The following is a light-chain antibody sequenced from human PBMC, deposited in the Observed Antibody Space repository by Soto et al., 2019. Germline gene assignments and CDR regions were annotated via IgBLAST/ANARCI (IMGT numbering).Light chain of an antibody. Sequence: DIQMTQSPSSLSASVGDRVTITCRASQGISNYLAWYKQQTGKVPKLLIYVASTLQSVVPSRFSGSGSGTDFTLTISNLQHEDVAIYSCQKYNSGPRTFGQGTKGEIK. CDR1: QGISNY. V-gene: IGKV1-27*01. J-gene: IGKJ1*01. CDR2: VAS. CDR3: QKYNSGPRT.